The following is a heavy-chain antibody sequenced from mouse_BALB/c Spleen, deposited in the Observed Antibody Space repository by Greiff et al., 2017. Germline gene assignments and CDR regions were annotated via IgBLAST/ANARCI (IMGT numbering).Heavy chain of an antibody. CDR1: GYSITSGYY. V-gene: IGHV3-6*02. Sequence: DVQLQESGPGLVKPSQSLSLTCSVTGYSITSGYYWNWIRQFPGNKLEWMGYISYDGSDNYNPSLKNRISITRDTSKNQFFLKLNSVTTEDTATYYCARGNWDWFAYWGQGTLVTVSA. CDR2: ISYDGSD. J-gene: IGHJ3*01. CDR3: ARGNWDWFAY. D-gene: IGHD4-1*01.